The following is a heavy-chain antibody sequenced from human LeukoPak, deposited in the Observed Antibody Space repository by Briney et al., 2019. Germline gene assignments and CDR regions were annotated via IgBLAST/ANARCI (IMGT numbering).Heavy chain of an antibody. CDR3: ARDQEGIHASSSGNSNYYYMDV. D-gene: IGHD6-6*01. Sequence: GGSLRLSCAASGFPLSRHGLTWVRQAPGKGLEWVSSISSFGSKISYADSVRGRLTISRDNAKNSVYLQMNSLRAEDTAVYYCARDQEGIHASSSGNSNYYYMDVWGKGTTVTVSS. CDR1: GFPLSRHG. V-gene: IGHV3-21*06. CDR2: ISSFGSKI. J-gene: IGHJ6*03.